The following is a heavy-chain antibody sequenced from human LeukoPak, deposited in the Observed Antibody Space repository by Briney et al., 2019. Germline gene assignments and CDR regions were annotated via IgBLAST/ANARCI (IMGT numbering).Heavy chain of an antibody. D-gene: IGHD1-26*01. V-gene: IGHV4-59*01. J-gene: IGHJ5*02. Sequence: SETLSLTCTVSGVSISSYYWSWIRQPPGKGLEWIGYIYYTGSTSYNPSLKSRVTMSLDASKNQFSLELNSVTPADTAVYYCARGGNYWPQWWFDPWGRGTLVSVSS. CDR1: GVSISSYY. CDR2: IYYTGST. CDR3: ARGGNYWPQWWFDP.